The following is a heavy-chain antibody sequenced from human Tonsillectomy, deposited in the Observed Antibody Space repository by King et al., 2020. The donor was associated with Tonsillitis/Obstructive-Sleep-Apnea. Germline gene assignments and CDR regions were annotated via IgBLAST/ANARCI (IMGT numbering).Heavy chain of an antibody. J-gene: IGHJ4*02. CDR3: ARAFTRQYCSGGSCYSGHYY. CDR2: INPSGGST. V-gene: IGHV1-46*01. D-gene: IGHD2-15*01. Sequence: VQLVQSGAEVKKPGASVKVSCKASGYTFTSYYMHWVRQAPGQGLEWMGIINPSGGSTSYAQKFQGRVTMTRDTSTSTVYMELSSLRSEDTAVYYCARAFTRQYCSGGSCYSGHYYWGQGTLVTVSS. CDR1: GYTFTSYY.